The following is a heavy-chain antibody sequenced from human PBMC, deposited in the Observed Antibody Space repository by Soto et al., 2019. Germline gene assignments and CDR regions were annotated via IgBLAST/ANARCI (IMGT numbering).Heavy chain of an antibody. V-gene: IGHV3-30-3*01. CDR1: GFSFSDHA. D-gene: IGHD3-22*01. CDR3: ARDDRSSGIVADIDL. Sequence: PGGSLRLSCAASGFSFSDHAMHWVRRAPGKGLEWVALVAHDGITKYYAGSVKGRFTVSSDKSTNTLFLQMDSLDTEDTGVYYCARDDRSSGIVADIDLWGRGTLVTVSS. CDR2: VAHDGITK. J-gene: IGHJ5*02.